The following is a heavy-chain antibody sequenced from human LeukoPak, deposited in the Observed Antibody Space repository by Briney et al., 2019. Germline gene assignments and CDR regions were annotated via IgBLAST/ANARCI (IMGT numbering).Heavy chain of an antibody. D-gene: IGHD1-26*01. CDR3: AKNPPNSGSFDD. Sequence: ASVKVSCKASGYTFTSYDINWVRQATGQGLEWMGWMNPNSGNTGYAQKFQGRVTITRNTSISTAYMELSSLRSEDTAVYYCAKNPPNSGSFDDWGQGTLVTVSS. CDR2: MNPNSGNT. J-gene: IGHJ4*02. V-gene: IGHV1-8*03. CDR1: GYTFTSYD.